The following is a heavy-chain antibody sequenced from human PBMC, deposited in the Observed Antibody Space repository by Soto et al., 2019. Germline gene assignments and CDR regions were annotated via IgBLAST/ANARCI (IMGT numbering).Heavy chain of an antibody. Sequence: GGSLRLSCEASGFKFGTYGMHWVRQAPGKGLEWVAVIWYDGSNNYYAASVKGRFTISRDNSKNTLYLQMNSLRADDTAVYYCATATSQLRLDVWGQGTTVTVSS. CDR2: IWYDGSNN. CDR3: ATATSQLRLDV. J-gene: IGHJ6*02. V-gene: IGHV3-33*01. CDR1: GFKFGTYG. D-gene: IGHD3-16*01.